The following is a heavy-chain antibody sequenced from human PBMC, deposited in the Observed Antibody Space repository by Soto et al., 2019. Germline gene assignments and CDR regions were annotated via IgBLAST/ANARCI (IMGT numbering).Heavy chain of an antibody. D-gene: IGHD5-12*01. V-gene: IGHV4-4*07. CDR3: AREGSYSAYNFAHGIQLWSFDF. CDR2: IFSSGST. Sequence: LSLTCTVAGGSINTFYWSWVRQPAGKGLEWIGRIFSSGSTSFNPSLESRVAMSVDTSKNHFSLNLSSVTAADMAVYYCAREGSYSAYNFAHGIQLWSFDFWGQGALVTVSS. CDR1: GGSINTFY. J-gene: IGHJ4*02.